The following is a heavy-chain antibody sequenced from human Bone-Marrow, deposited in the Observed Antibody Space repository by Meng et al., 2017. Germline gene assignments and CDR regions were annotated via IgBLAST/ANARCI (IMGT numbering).Heavy chain of an antibody. V-gene: IGHV4-34*01. CDR3: ARQGDTAMATFDY. J-gene: IGHJ4*02. CDR2: INHSGGT. Sequence: QVQLQQWGAGLLKPSEPLSPTCAVYGGTFSDHYWSWIRQPPGKGLEWIGEINHSGGTKYTPSLESRVTISIDTSKNQFSLKLSSVTAADTAIYYCARQGDTAMATFDYWGQGTLVTVSS. D-gene: IGHD5-18*01. CDR1: GGTFSDHY.